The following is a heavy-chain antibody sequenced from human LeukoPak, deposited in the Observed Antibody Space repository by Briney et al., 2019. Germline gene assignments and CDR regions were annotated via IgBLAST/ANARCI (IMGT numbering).Heavy chain of an antibody. Sequence: SQTLSLTCTVSGGSISSGSYYWSWIRQPAGKGLEWIGRIYTSGSTNYNPSLKSRVTISVDTSKNQFSLKLSSVTAADTAVYYCARDTVKSSYYMDVWGKGTTVTVSS. D-gene: IGHD4-11*01. J-gene: IGHJ6*03. CDR1: GGSISSGSYY. CDR2: IYTSGST. CDR3: ARDTVKSSYYMDV. V-gene: IGHV4-61*02.